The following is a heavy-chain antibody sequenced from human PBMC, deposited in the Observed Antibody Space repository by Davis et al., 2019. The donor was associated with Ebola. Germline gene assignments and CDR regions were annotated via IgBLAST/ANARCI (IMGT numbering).Heavy chain of an antibody. J-gene: IGHJ6*04. CDR1: GFTFSSYC. CDR3: AKDILLGVGSYYYGMDV. CDR2: ISWNCGSI. V-gene: IGHV3-9*01. Sequence: SLKISCAASGFTFSSYCMHWVRQAPGKGLVCVSGISWNCGSIGSADSVKGRFTISRDNAKNSLYLQMNSLRAEDTALYYCAKDILLGVGSYYYGMDVWGKGTTVTVSS. D-gene: IGHD1-26*01.